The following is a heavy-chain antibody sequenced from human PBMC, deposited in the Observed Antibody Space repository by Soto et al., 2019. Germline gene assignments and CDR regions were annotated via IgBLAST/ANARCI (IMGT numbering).Heavy chain of an antibody. J-gene: IGHJ5*02. Sequence: EVQLVDSGGGLVQPGGSLRLSCAASEFTFRSYWMHWVRQSPGKGLVWVSRISGDGSSTTYADSVRGRFTISRDNAKNTVYLQMDSLRAEDTAVYYCARGKGSSIIDLFDPWGQGTLVTVSS. D-gene: IGHD3-10*01. CDR1: EFTFRSYW. CDR3: ARGKGSSIIDLFDP. V-gene: IGHV3-74*01. CDR2: ISGDGSST.